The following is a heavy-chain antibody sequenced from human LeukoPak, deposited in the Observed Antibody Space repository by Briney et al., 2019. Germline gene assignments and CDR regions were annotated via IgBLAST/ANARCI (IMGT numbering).Heavy chain of an antibody. V-gene: IGHV1-18*01. CDR1: GYTFTSYG. CDR3: ARDNLQQLVRCEVVAFDI. J-gene: IGHJ3*02. Sequence: ASVKVSCKASGYTFTSYGISWVRQAPGQGLEWMGWISAYNGNTNYAQKLQGRVTMTTDTSTSTAYMELRSLRTDDTAVYYCARDNLQQLVRCEVVAFDIWGQGTMVTVSS. CDR2: ISAYNGNT. D-gene: IGHD6-13*01.